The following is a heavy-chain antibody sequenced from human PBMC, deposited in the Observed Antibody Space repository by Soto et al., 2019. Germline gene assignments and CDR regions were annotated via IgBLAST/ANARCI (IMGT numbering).Heavy chain of an antibody. V-gene: IGHV3-30-3*01. CDR2: ISFDGSNK. CDR3: SNGPQWLVGSYLDY. J-gene: IGHJ4*02. Sequence: PGGSLRLSCAASGFTFSNYAMHWVRQAPGKGLEWVAIISFDGSNKYYADSVKGRFTISRDNSKNTLYLQMNSLRAEDTAVYYYSNGPQWLVGSYLDYWGQGTLVTVSS. CDR1: GFTFSNYA. D-gene: IGHD6-19*01.